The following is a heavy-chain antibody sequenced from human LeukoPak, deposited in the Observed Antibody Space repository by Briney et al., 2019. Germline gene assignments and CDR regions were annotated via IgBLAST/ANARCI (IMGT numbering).Heavy chain of an antibody. CDR2: IYSGGST. CDR3: ATTSGRYYYSAMDV. CDR1: GFTFSRNY. D-gene: IGHD1-26*01. V-gene: IGHV3-53*01. J-gene: IGHJ6*02. Sequence: PGGSLTLSCAASGFTFSRNYMSWVRQAPGRGLEWVSVIYSGGSTYYTDSVEGRFTISRDNSKNTVHLQMNSLRAEDTAMYYCATTSGRYYYSAMDVWGQGTTVTVSS.